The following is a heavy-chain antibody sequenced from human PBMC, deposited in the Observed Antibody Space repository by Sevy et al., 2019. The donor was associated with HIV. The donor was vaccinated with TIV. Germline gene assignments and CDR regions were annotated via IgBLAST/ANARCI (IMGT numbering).Heavy chain of an antibody. Sequence: SGPTLVKPTQTLTLTCTVSGFSLSTSGVGVGWIRQPPGKALEWLALIYWDDDKRYSPSLKSRLTITKDTSKNQVVLTMTNMDPVDTATYYCAHSLLYGSGHTNGDYMDVWGKGTTVTVSS. D-gene: IGHD3-10*01. CDR2: IYWDDDK. J-gene: IGHJ6*03. V-gene: IGHV2-5*02. CDR1: GFSLSTSGVG. CDR3: AHSLLYGSGHTNGDYMDV.